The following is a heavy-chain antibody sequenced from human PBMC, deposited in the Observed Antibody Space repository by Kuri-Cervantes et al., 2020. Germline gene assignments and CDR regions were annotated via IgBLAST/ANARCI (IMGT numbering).Heavy chain of an antibody. Sequence: GESLKISCQGSGSYFANRWIGWVRQTPEKGLEWLGIIYPGDSDTRYIPSFQGQVTISADKSISTAYLQWSSLKASDTAMYYCARPEYYYGSGGGRSAFGIWGQGTMVTVSS. J-gene: IGHJ3*02. D-gene: IGHD3-10*01. V-gene: IGHV5-51*01. CDR2: IYPGDSDT. CDR1: GSYFANRW. CDR3: ARPEYYYGSGGGRSAFGI.